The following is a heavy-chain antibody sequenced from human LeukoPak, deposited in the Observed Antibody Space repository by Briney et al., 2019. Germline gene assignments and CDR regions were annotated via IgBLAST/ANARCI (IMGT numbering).Heavy chain of an antibody. CDR3: ARTTKYSFDI. CDR1: GFTFSDYW. CDR2: IKHDASEK. V-gene: IGHV3-7*04. J-gene: IGHJ3*02. Sequence: GGSLRLSCVASGFTFSDYWMSWVRQAPGKGLEWVAHIKHDASEKYYVDSVKGRFTISRENAKNSLYLSMNSLRSEDTAVYYCARTTKYSFDIWGQGTMVTVSS. D-gene: IGHD2/OR15-2a*01.